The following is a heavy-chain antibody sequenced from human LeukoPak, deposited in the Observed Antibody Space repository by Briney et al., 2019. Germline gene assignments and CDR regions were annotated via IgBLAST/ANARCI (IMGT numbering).Heavy chain of an antibody. CDR2: IIPIFGTA. D-gene: IGHD5-12*01. V-gene: IGHV1-69*06. CDR1: GGTFSSYA. Sequence: ASVKVSCKASGGTFSSYAISWVRQAPGQGLEWMGGIIPIFGTANYAQKFQGRVTITADKSTSTAYMELSSLRSEDTAVYYCARAYSGYENYYYYYYMDVWGKGTTVTVSS. CDR3: ARAYSGYENYYYYYYMDV. J-gene: IGHJ6*03.